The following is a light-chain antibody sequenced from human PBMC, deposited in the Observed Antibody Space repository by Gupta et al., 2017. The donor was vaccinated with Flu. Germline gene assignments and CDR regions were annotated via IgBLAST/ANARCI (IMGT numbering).Light chain of an antibody. Sequence: DIQMTQSPSSLSASIGDRVTMTCRASQGIRDYLAWFQQKPGKAPRSLIYGASNLQSGVPSRFSARGSGTDFTLTINSLQPEDLATYYCQQYRSYPLTFGGGTKVEI. J-gene: IGKJ4*01. CDR1: QGIRDY. CDR2: GAS. V-gene: IGKV1-16*01. CDR3: QQYRSYPLT.